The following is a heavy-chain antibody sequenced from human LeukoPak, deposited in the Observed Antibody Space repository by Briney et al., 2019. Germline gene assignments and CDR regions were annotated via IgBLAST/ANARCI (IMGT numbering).Heavy chain of an antibody. V-gene: IGHV4-59*01. CDR1: GGSISSYY. CDR2: IYDSGST. CDR3: AREDTAKYAFDI. D-gene: IGHD5-18*01. Sequence: SETLSLTCTVSGGSISSYYWSWIRQPPGKGLEWIGYIYDSGSTSYNPSLERRVTISVDTSKNQFSLKLSSVTAADTAVYYCAREDTAKYAFDIWGQGTMVTVSS. J-gene: IGHJ3*02.